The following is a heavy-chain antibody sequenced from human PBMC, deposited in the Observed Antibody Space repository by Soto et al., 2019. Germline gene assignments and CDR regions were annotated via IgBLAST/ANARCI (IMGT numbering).Heavy chain of an antibody. CDR2: INSDGSST. Sequence: TGGSLRLSCAASGFTFSSYWMHWVRQAPGKGLVWVSRINSDGSSTSYADSVKGRFTISRDNAKNTLYLQMNSLRAEDTAVYYCASRVDTAMAYGIDYWGQGTLVTVSS. V-gene: IGHV3-74*01. CDR1: GFTFSSYW. D-gene: IGHD5-18*01. J-gene: IGHJ4*02. CDR3: ASRVDTAMAYGIDY.